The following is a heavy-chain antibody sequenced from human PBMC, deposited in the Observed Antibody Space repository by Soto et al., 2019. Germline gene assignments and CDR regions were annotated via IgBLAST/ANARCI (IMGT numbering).Heavy chain of an antibody. Sequence: PXESLRLSCAGSGFHFTNNCMRWVRQAPGKGLECVSIVCTGGATHYADSVKGRFTISRDSSKNTVHHQMNNVRAEDTAVYYCVREKPKISGIFPGYCGQGTQVTVSS. D-gene: IGHD2-8*02. V-gene: IGHV3-53*01. J-gene: IGHJ4*02. CDR1: GFHFTNNC. CDR3: VREKPKISGIFPGY. CDR2: VCTGGAT.